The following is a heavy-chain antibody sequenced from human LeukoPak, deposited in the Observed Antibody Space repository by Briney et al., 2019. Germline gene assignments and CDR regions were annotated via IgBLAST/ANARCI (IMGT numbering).Heavy chain of an antibody. J-gene: IGHJ4*02. CDR2: IYYSGST. V-gene: IGHV4-39*01. CDR1: GGSISSSSYY. Sequence: SETLSLTCTVSGGSISSSSYYWGWIRQPPGKGLEWIGSIYYSGSTYYNPSLKSRVTISVDTSKNQFSLKLNSVTAADTAVYYCARVPLRRWGRLPGVPYYLDYWGQGTLVTVSS. CDR3: ARVPLRRWGRLPGVPYYLDY. D-gene: IGHD3-16*01.